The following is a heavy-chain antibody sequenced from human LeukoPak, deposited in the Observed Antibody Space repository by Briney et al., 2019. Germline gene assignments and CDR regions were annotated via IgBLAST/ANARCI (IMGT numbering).Heavy chain of an antibody. J-gene: IGHJ4*02. CDR2: ISGSSGYT. Sequence: GGSLRLSCEASGFTFSDYYMSWVRQAPGKGLEWVSYISGSSGYTKYADSVKGRFTISRDNAKNSLYLQVNSLRAEDTAVYYCARGTGTTAYFDYWGQGTPVTVSS. CDR3: ARGTGTTAYFDY. V-gene: IGHV3-11*06. D-gene: IGHD1-1*01. CDR1: GFTFSDYY.